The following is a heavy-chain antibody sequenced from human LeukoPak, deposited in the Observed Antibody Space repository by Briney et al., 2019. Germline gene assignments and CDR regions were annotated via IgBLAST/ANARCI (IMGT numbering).Heavy chain of an antibody. J-gene: IGHJ3*02. Sequence: PSETLSLTCTVSGGSISTYYWSWIRQPPGEGLEWIGYISNGGSTKYNPSLKSRVTISVDTSNNQLSLKLRSVTAADTAVYHCVRLQPNTGEWAFDIWGQGTMVSVSS. V-gene: IGHV4-59*01. CDR1: GGSISTYY. D-gene: IGHD1-1*01. CDR3: VRLQPNTGEWAFDI. CDR2: ISNGGST.